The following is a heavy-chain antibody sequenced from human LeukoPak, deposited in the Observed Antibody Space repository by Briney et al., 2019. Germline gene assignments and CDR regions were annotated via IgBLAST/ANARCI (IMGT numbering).Heavy chain of an antibody. V-gene: IGHV4-39*07. J-gene: IGHJ5*02. CDR1: GGSISSSHYY. CDR3: ARDPGANCSGSSCDSGWFDP. CDR2: IYYSGIT. D-gene: IGHD2-15*01. Sequence: PSETLSLTCIVSGGSISSSHYYWGWIRQPPGKGLEWIGTIYYSGITYYNPSLKSRVTISVDTSKNQFSMKLNFVTAADTAVYYCARDPGANCSGSSCDSGWFDPWVQGTLVTVSS.